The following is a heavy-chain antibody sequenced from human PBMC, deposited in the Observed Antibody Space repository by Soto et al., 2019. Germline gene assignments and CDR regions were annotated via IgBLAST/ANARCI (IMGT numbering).Heavy chain of an antibody. CDR2: IGTAGDP. J-gene: IGHJ6*02. Sequence: EVQLVESGGGLVQPGGSLRLSCAASGFTFSSYDMHWVRQATGKGLEWVSAIGTAGDPYYPGSVKGRFTISRENAKNSLYLQMNSLRAGDTAVYYCARGGYCSSTSCYYYYGMDVWGQGTTVTVSS. CDR1: GFTFSSYD. CDR3: ARGGYCSSTSCYYYYGMDV. D-gene: IGHD2-2*01. V-gene: IGHV3-13*05.